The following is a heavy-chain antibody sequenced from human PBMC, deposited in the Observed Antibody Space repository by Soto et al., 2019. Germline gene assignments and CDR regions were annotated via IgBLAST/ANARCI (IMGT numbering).Heavy chain of an antibody. Sequence: EVQLVESGGGLVQPGRSLRLSCAASGFTFEDYAMHWVRQPPGKGLEWASGITWNSGGKDYADSVKGRFTISRDNRKNSLYLQMNSLRGEDTALYYCTTTYPNDDSRVVAYWGQGTLVTVSS. D-gene: IGHD1-1*01. J-gene: IGHJ4*02. CDR2: ITWNSGGK. CDR1: GFTFEDYA. CDR3: TTTYPNDDSRVVAY. V-gene: IGHV3-9*01.